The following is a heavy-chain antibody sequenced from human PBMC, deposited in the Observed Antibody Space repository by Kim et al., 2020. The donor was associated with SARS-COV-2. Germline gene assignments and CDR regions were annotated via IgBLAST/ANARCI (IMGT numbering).Heavy chain of an antibody. CDR2: IYYSGST. D-gene: IGHD1-26*01. V-gene: IGHV4-39*01. CDR3: ARRPLGGSYYSLYYYGMDV. J-gene: IGHJ6*02. Sequence: SETLSLTCTVSGGSISSSSYYWGWIRQPPGKGLEWIGSIYYSGSTYYNPSLKSRVTISVDTSKNQFSLKLSSVTAADTAVYYCARRPLGGSYYSLYYYGMDVWGQGTTVTVSS. CDR1: GGSISSSSYY.